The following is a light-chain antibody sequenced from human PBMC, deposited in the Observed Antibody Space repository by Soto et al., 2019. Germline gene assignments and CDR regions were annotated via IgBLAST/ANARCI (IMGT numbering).Light chain of an antibody. CDR2: GNT. Sequence: QSVLTQPPSVSGAPGQRVTISCTGSNSNIGAGFDVHWYQHLPGRAPKLLIYGNTNRPSGVPDRFSASKSGTSASLAVTGLRTDDEGDYYCQSYDSSLSGPVVFGGGTKLTVL. J-gene: IGLJ2*01. CDR1: NSNIGAGFD. CDR3: QSYDSSLSGPVV. V-gene: IGLV1-40*01.